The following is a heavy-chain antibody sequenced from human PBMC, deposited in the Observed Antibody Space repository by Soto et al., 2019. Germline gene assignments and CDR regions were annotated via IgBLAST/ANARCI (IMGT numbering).Heavy chain of an antibody. D-gene: IGHD1-26*01. Sequence: PGGSLRLSCAASGFTFSSYALNWVRQAPGKGLEWVSAISGSGGSTYYADSVKGPFTISRDNSKNTLYLQMNSRRAEDTAVYYCAKGESGIGGSTTIPLPYWGQGTLVTVSS. J-gene: IGHJ4*02. CDR1: GFTFSSYA. CDR2: ISGSGGST. CDR3: AKGESGIGGSTTIPLPY. V-gene: IGHV3-23*01.